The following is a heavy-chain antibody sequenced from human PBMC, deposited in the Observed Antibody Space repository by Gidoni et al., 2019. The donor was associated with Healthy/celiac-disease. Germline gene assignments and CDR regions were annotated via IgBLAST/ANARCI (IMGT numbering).Heavy chain of an antibody. CDR1: GYTFTSYG. V-gene: IGHV1-18*01. J-gene: IGHJ3*02. D-gene: IGHD3-9*01. Sequence: QVQLVQSGAEVKKPGASVKVSCQASGYTFTSYGISWVRQAPGQGLEWMGWISAYNGNTNYAQKLQGRVTMTTDTSTSTAYMELRSLRSDDTAVYYCARDTSGPYYDILTGYYIPDAFDIWGQGTMVTVSS. CDR3: ARDTSGPYYDILTGYYIPDAFDI. CDR2: ISAYNGNT.